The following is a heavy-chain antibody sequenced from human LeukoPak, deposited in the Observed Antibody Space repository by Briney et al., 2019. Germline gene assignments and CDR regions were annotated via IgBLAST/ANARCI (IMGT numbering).Heavy chain of an antibody. V-gene: IGHV4-31*03. D-gene: IGHD1-1*01. J-gene: IGHJ4*02. Sequence: SQTLSLTCTVSGGSISSGGYYWSWIRQHPGKGLEWIGYIYYSGSTYYNPSLKGRVTISVDTSKNQFSLKLNSVTAADTAVYFCARRARNEYFDYWGQGTLVTVSS. CDR2: IYYSGST. CDR3: ARRARNEYFDY. CDR1: GGSISSGGYY.